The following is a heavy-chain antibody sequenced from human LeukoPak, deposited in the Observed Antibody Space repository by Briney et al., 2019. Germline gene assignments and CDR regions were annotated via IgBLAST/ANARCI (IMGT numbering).Heavy chain of an antibody. D-gene: IGHD2-15*01. V-gene: IGHV4-59*01. J-gene: IGHJ6*02. CDR1: GGPISSYY. CDR3: ARDGLGYCSGGSCYSEPYGMDV. CDR2: IYYSGST. Sequence: SETLSLTCTVSGGPISSYYWSWIRQPPGKGLEWIGYIYYSGSTNYNPSLKSRVTISVDTSKNQFSLKLSSVTAADTAVYYCARDGLGYCSGGSCYSEPYGMDVWGQGTTDTVSS.